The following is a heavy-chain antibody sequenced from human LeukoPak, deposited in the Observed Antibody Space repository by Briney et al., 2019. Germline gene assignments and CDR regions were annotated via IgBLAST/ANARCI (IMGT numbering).Heavy chain of an antibody. CDR1: GFTFSSYG. CDR2: TWYDGSNK. Sequence: GGSLRLSCAASGFTFSSYGMHWVRQAPGKGLEWVAVTWYDGSNKYYADSVKGRFTISRDNPKNTLYLQMNSLRVEDTAVYYCARVHWGNYYLNAFDIRGQGTMVTVSS. J-gene: IGHJ3*02. V-gene: IGHV3-33*01. D-gene: IGHD3-10*01. CDR3: ARVHWGNYYLNAFDI.